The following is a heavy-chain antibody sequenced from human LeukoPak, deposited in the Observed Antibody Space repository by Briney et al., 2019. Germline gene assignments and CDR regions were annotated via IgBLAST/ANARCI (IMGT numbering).Heavy chain of an antibody. CDR1: GYTFTGYY. V-gene: IGHV1-2*02. J-gene: IGHJ2*01. CDR2: INPNSGGT. D-gene: IGHD6-13*01. Sequence: ASVKVSCKASGYTFTGYYMHWVRQAPGQGLEWMGWINPNSGGTNYAQKFQGRVTMTRDTSISTAYMELSRLRSDDTAVYYCARDIQQLVPYWYFDRWGRGTLVTVSS. CDR3: ARDIQQLVPYWYFDR.